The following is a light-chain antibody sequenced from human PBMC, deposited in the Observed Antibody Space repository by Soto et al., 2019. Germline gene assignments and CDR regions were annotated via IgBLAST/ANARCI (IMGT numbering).Light chain of an antibody. J-gene: IGLJ1*01. V-gene: IGLV2-14*03. CDR1: STDIGAYKF. Sequence: QSALAQPASGSAAPGQSITISCTGTSTDIGAYKFVSWDQQHPGKAPKLMIYDVTSRPSGVSNRFSGSKSGNTASLIISGLQAEDEGDYYCISYTGFDTYVFGTGTKVTVL. CDR2: DVT. CDR3: ISYTGFDTYV.